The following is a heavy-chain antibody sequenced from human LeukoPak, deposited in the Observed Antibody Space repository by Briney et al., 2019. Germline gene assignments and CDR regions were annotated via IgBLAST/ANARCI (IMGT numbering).Heavy chain of an antibody. CDR2: IKQDGSEK. D-gene: IGHD6-13*01. CDR3: ARGPKLGYNWFDA. Sequence: PGGSLRLSCAASGFTLSSYWMSWVRQAPATGLEWVANIKQDGSEKYYVDSVKGRFTISRDNAKNSLYLQMNSLRAEDTAVYYCARGPKLGYNWFDAWGQGTLVTVSS. V-gene: IGHV3-7*01. J-gene: IGHJ5*02. CDR1: GFTLSSYW.